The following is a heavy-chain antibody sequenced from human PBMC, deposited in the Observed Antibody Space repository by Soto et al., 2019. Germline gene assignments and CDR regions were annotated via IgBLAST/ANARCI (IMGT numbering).Heavy chain of an antibody. CDR2: IYGSGDDA. CDR1: GFTFRTYT. J-gene: IGHJ4*02. CDR3: AKDARPDGYWDFDY. D-gene: IGHD5-12*01. Sequence: EVQLLESGGDLVQPGGSLRLSCAASGFTFRTYTMNWVRQAPGKGLEWVSGIYGSGDDAFYADSVKGRFTISRDNSGNTVYLQMNSLRVKDTAVYYCAKDARPDGYWDFDYWGQGTLVTVSS. V-gene: IGHV3-23*01.